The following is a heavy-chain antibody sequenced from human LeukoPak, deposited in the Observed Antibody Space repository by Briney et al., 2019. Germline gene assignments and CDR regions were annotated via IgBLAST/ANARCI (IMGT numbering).Heavy chain of an antibody. CDR2: IYHSGST. D-gene: IGHD3-10*01. J-gene: IGHJ4*02. V-gene: IGHV4-39*01. CDR1: GGSISSSSYY. Sequence: SETLSLTCTVSGGSISSSSYYWDWIRQPPGKGLEWIGSIYHSGSTYYNPSLKSRVTISVDTSKNQSSLKLSSVTAADTAVYYCARQVRNSKVRGGAGYWGQGTLVTVSS. CDR3: ARQVRNSKVRGGAGY.